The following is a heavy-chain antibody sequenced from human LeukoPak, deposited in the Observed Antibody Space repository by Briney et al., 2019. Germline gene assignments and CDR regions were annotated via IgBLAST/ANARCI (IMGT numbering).Heavy chain of an antibody. Sequence: PSETLSLTCTVSGGSISSYYWSWIRQPPGKGLEWIGYIYYSGSTNYNPSLKSRVTISVDTSKNQFSLKLSSVTAADTAVYYCARGYYYDSRYFDYWGQGTLVPVSS. D-gene: IGHD3-22*01. CDR2: IYYSGST. V-gene: IGHV4-59*01. CDR1: GGSISSYY. J-gene: IGHJ4*02. CDR3: ARGYYYDSRYFDY.